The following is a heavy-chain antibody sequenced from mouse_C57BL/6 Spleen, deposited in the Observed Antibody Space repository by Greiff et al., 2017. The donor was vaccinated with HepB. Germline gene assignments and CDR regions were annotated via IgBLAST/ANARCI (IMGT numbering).Heavy chain of an antibody. CDR1: GYTFTSYW. CDR2: IYPSDSET. CDR3: ARGYYGNYGGFAY. J-gene: IGHJ3*01. V-gene: IGHV1-61*01. D-gene: IGHD2-1*01. Sequence: VQLQQPGAELVRPGSSVKLSCKASGYTFTSYWMDWVKQRPGQGLEWIGNIYPSDSETHYNQKFKDKATLTVDKSSSTAYMQLSSLTSEDSAVYYCARGYYGNYGGFAYWGQGTLVTVSA.